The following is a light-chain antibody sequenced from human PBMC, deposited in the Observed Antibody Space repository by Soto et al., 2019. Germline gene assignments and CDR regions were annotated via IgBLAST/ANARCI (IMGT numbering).Light chain of an antibody. CDR3: QQYSSSLFT. V-gene: IGKV3-20*01. CDR2: GAS. J-gene: IGKJ3*01. CDR1: QSVSSSS. Sequence: EIVVTQSPGTLSLSPGERATLSCRASQSVSSSSLAWYQQKPGQAPRLLIYGASSRATGIPDRFSGSGSGTDFTLTISRLEPEDFALYYCQQYSSSLFTFGPGTKVDI.